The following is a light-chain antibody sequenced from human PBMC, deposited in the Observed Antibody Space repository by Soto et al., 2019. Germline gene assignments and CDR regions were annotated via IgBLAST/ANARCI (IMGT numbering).Light chain of an antibody. Sequence: EIVMTQSPATLSVSPGERATLSCRASQSVSTYLAWYQQKPGQAPRLLIYAASNRATGIPARFSGSGYGTDFTLTISSLEPEDFAVYYCQQRGYWPLTFGGGTKVEIK. CDR3: QQRGYWPLT. V-gene: IGKV3-11*01. CDR1: QSVSTY. CDR2: AAS. J-gene: IGKJ4*01.